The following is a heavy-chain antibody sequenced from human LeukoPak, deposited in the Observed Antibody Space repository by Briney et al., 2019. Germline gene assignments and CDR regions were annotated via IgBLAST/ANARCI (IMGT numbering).Heavy chain of an antibody. CDR3: ARAIAAAGLDY. Sequence: QTGGSLRLSCAASGFTFSSYAMHWVRQAPGKGLEWVAVISYDGCNKYYADSVKGRFTISRDNSKNTLYLQMNSLRAEDTAVYYCARAIAAAGLDYWGQGTLVTVSS. D-gene: IGHD6-13*01. J-gene: IGHJ4*02. V-gene: IGHV3-30-3*01. CDR2: ISYDGCNK. CDR1: GFTFSSYA.